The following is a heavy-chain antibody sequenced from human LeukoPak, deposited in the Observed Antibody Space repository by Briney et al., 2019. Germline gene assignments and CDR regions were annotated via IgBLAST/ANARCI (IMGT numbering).Heavy chain of an antibody. CDR1: GFTFSSYA. Sequence: PGGSLRLSCAASGFTFSSYAMSWVRQAPGKGLEWVPAISGSGGSTYYADSVKGRFTISRDNSKNTLYLQMNSLRAEDTAVYYCAKIATGWELLASFDYWGQGTLVTVSS. J-gene: IGHJ4*02. CDR2: ISGSGGST. CDR3: AKIATGWELLASFDY. V-gene: IGHV3-23*01. D-gene: IGHD1-26*01.